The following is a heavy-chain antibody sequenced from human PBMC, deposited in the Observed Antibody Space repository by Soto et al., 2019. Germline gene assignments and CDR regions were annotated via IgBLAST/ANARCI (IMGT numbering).Heavy chain of an antibody. CDR3: ATSYGSGYRAFDF. J-gene: IGHJ4*01. V-gene: IGHV1-69*04. Sequence: QVQLVQSGAEVKRPGSSVKVSCKASGDTFNFYSINWVRQAPGLGLEWMGRVNPILSMSNYAQRFQGRVTMTADKSTSTAYMELSGLRSEDTAIYYCATSYGSGYRAFDFWGQEPWSPSP. D-gene: IGHD3-10*01. CDR1: GDTFNFYS. CDR2: VNPILSMS.